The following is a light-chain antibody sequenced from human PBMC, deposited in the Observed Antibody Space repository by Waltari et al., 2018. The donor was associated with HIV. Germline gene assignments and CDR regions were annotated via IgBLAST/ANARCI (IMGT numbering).Light chain of an antibody. CDR1: NLGSKS. CDR2: DDT. J-gene: IGLJ3*02. CDR3: QVWDTDTDHWV. V-gene: IGLV3-21*04. Sequence: SSVLTQPPSVSVAPGKTAGITCGGDNLGSKSVHWYQHRPGQAPILVIYDDTDRPPGIPERFSGSASWNTATLTVNSVEAGDEADYYCQVWDTDTDHWVFGGGTRLTVL.